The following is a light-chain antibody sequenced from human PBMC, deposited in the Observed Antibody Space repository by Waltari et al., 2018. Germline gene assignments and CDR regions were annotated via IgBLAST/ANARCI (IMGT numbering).Light chain of an antibody. Sequence: QSVLTQPPSVSAAPGQRVTISCSGGHSNIGNNYVSWYRQFPGTAPKLLIYEDRERPSWVPARFSGAKSGTAATLDVTGLQAGDEADYYCGTWDSSLGGAVFGGGTHLTVL. CDR2: EDR. J-gene: IGLJ7*01. CDR1: HSNIGNNY. CDR3: GTWDSSLGGAV. V-gene: IGLV1-51*02.